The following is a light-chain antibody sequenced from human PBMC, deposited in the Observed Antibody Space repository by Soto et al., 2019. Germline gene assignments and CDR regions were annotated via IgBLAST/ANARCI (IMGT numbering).Light chain of an antibody. V-gene: IGLV2-14*03. Sequence: QSALTQAASVSGSPGQSITISCTGSSSDVGAYNYVSWYQHHPGKAPKLMIYDVSNRPSGVSNRFSGSKSGNTASLTISGLQAEDEADYYCSSYTTSSTLVFGGGTQLTVL. CDR3: SSYTTSSTLV. CDR1: SSDVGAYNY. CDR2: DVS. J-gene: IGLJ2*01.